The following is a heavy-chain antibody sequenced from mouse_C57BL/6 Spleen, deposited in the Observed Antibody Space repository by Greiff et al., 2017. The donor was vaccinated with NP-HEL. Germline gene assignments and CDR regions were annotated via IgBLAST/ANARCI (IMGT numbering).Heavy chain of an antibody. J-gene: IGHJ4*01. CDR3: ARREVYYDPYYYAMDY. D-gene: IGHD2-4*01. V-gene: IGHV1-72*01. CDR2: IDPNSGGT. CDR1: GYTFTSYW. Sequence: QVHVKQPGAELVKPGASVKLSCKASGYTFTSYWMHWVKQRPGRGLEWIGRIDPNSGGTKYNEKFKSKATLTVDKPSSTAYMQLSSLTSEDSAVYYCARREVYYDPYYYAMDYWGQGTSVTVSS.